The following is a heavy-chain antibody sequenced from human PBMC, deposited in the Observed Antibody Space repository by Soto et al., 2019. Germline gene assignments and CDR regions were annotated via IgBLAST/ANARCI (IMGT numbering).Heavy chain of an antibody. CDR3: ARVRVGAGYGGPLDY. CDR1: GFTFSSYA. CDR2: ISYDGSNK. Sequence: QVQLVESVGGVVQPGRSLRLSCAASGFTFSSYAMHWVRQAPGKGLEWVAVISYDGSNKYYADSVKGRFTISRDNSKNTLYLQMNSLRAEDTAVYYCARVRVGAGYGGPLDYWGQGTLVTVSS. J-gene: IGHJ4*02. D-gene: IGHD5-12*01. V-gene: IGHV3-30-3*01.